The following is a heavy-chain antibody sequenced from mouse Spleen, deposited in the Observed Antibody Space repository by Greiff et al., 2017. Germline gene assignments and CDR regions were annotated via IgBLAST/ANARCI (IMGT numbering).Heavy chain of an antibody. J-gene: IGHJ4*01. CDR3: ARYYRYDSYYAMDY. V-gene: IGHV1-69*02. Sequence: QVQLQQPGAELVKPGAPVKLSCKASGYTFTSYWMNWVKQRPGRGLEWIGRIDPSDSETHYNQKFKDKATLTVDKSSSTAYIQLSSLTSEDSAVYYCARYYRYDSYYAMDYWGQGTSGTVSS. D-gene: IGHD2-14*01. CDR1: GYTFTSYW. CDR2: IDPSDSET.